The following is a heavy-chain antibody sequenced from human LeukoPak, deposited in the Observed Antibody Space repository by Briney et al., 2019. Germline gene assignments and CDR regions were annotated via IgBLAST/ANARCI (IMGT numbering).Heavy chain of an antibody. D-gene: IGHD2-2*01. Sequence: GGSLRLSCAASGFTFSSYAMSWVRQAPGKGLEWVAVMWYDGSNEYYADSVKGRFTISRDNAKNSLYLQMNSLRAEDTALYYCAIGYCSSTSCYKFYYYYGMDVWGQGTTVTVSS. CDR2: MWYDGSNE. V-gene: IGHV3-33*03. J-gene: IGHJ6*02. CDR1: GFTFSSYA. CDR3: AIGYCSSTSCYKFYYYYGMDV.